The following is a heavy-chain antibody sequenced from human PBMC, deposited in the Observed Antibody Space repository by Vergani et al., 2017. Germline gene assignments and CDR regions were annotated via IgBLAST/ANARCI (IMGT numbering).Heavy chain of an antibody. D-gene: IGHD6-13*01. CDR1: GGSISSYY. CDR2: IYYSGST. V-gene: IGHV4-59*01. CDR3: ARPRIAAAGRNGAYWFDP. J-gene: IGHJ5*02. Sequence: QVQLQESGPGLVKPSETLSLTCTVSGGSISSYYWSWIRQPPGKGLEWIGYIYYSGSTNYNPSLKSRVTISVDTSISTAYMELSRLRSDDTAVYYCARPRIAAAGRNGAYWFDPWGQGTLVTVSS.